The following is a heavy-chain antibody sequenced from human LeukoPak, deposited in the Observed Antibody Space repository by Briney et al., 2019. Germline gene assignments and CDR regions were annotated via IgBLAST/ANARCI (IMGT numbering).Heavy chain of an antibody. Sequence: GGSLRLSCAASGFTFSNHAMHWVRQAPGKGLEWVAVLSDDGSSRIYYADSVKGRFTISSDNSENTVHLQMNSLRSEATARDYCAGDLGVGANAGVTMDWGQGTLVTVSS. J-gene: IGHJ4*02. CDR1: GFTFSNHA. CDR3: AGDLGVGANAGVTMD. D-gene: IGHD3-10*01. CDR2: LSDDGSSRI. V-gene: IGHV3-30*01.